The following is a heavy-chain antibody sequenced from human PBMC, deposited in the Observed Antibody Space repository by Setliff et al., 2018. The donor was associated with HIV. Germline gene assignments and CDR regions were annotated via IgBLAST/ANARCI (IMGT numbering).Heavy chain of an antibody. CDR1: GGTFSSYA. J-gene: IGHJ3*02. CDR2: IIPIFGTA. Sequence: ASVKVSCKASGGTFSSYAISWVRQAPGQGLERMGGIIPIFGTANYAQKFQGRVTITTDESTSTAYMELSSLRSEDTAVYYCASPGPNYDGSAFDIWGQGTMVTVSS. V-gene: IGHV1-69*05. D-gene: IGHD3-10*01. CDR3: ASPGPNYDGSAFDI.